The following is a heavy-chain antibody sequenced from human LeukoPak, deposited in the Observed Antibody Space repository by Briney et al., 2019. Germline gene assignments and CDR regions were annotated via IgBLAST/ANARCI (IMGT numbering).Heavy chain of an antibody. J-gene: IGHJ4*02. D-gene: IGHD3-22*01. CDR3: ARGVSSYYDSSGYRPLDY. Sequence: SVKVSCKASGGTFSSYTISWVRQAPGQGLEWMGRIIPILGIANYAQKFQGRVTITADKSTSTAYMELSSLRSEDTAVYHCARGVSSYYDSSGYRPLDYWGQGTLVTVSS. V-gene: IGHV1-69*02. CDR1: GGTFSSYT. CDR2: IIPILGIA.